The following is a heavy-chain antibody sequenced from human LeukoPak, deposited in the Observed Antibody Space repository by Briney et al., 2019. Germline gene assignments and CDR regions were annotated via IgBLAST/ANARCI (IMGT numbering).Heavy chain of an antibody. CDR1: GFTFSSYT. J-gene: IGHJ3*02. CDR2: FSYDGSKK. V-gene: IGHV3-30*16. Sequence: PGGSLRLSCAASGFTFSSYTMLWVRQAPGKGLEWVASFSYDGSKKNYADSVKGRFTISRDTSRNTLYLQMNSLRPDDTAVYYCARDRHYYESSGFYPEAFDIWGQGTMVTVSS. CDR3: ARDRHYYESSGFYPEAFDI. D-gene: IGHD3-22*01.